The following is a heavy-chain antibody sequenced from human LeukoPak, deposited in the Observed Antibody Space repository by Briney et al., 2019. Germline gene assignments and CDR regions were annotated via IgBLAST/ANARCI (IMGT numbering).Heavy chain of an antibody. CDR2: INHSGST. CDR1: GGSFSGYY. V-gene: IGHV4-34*01. Sequence: PSETLSLTCAVYGGSFSGYYWSWIRQPPGKGLEWIGEINHSGSTNYNPSLKSRVTISVDTSKNQFSLKLSSVTAADTAVYYCAILPSSWGQGTLVTVSS. J-gene: IGHJ5*02. CDR3: AILPSS.